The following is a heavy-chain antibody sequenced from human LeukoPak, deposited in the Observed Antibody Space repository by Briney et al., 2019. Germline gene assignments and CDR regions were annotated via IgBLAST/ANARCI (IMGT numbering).Heavy chain of an antibody. D-gene: IGHD3-22*01. V-gene: IGHV1-69*13. J-gene: IGHJ4*02. Sequence: SVKVACAASGGTFSSYAISWVRQAPGQGLEWMGGIIPIFGTANYAQKFQGRVTITADESTSTAYMELSSLRSEDTAVYYCARKYYYDSSGLDWGQGTLVTVSS. CDR1: GGTFSSYA. CDR3: ARKYYYDSSGLD. CDR2: IIPIFGTA.